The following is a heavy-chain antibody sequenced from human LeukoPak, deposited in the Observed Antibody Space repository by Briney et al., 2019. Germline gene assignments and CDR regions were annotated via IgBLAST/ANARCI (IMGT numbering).Heavy chain of an antibody. D-gene: IGHD3-9*01. CDR2: IYHSGST. CDR1: GYSISSGYY. V-gene: IGHV4-38-2*02. Sequence: SETLSLTCTVSGYSISSGYYWGWIRQPPGKGLEWIGSIYHSGSTYYNPSLKSRVTISVDTSKNQFSLKLSSVTAADTAVYYCARDGYFDWLPLIDYWGQGTLVTVSS. J-gene: IGHJ4*02. CDR3: ARDGYFDWLPLIDY.